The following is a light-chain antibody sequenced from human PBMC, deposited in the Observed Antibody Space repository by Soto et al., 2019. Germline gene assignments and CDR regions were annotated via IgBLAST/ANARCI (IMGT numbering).Light chain of an antibody. Sequence: QSALTQPASVSGSPGQSITISCSGTSSDVGTYNLVSWYQQYPGKAPRLMIYEVTKRPSGVSNRFSGSKSGNTASLTISGLQPEDEADYYCCSYAGRSSSIFGTGTRSPS. J-gene: IGLJ1*01. V-gene: IGLV2-23*02. CDR3: CSYAGRSSSI. CDR2: EVT. CDR1: SSDVGTYNL.